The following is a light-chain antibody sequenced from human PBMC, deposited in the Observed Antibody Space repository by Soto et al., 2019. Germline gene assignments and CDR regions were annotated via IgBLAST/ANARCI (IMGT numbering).Light chain of an antibody. J-gene: IGLJ1*01. Sequence: QSALTQPRSVSGSPGQSVTISCIGTSNDVGGYNYVAWYQQHAGKAPKLMIYDVTKRPSGVPDRFSGSKSDNTASLTISGLQAEDDADYYCCSYAGRNCYVFGTGTKLTVL. CDR2: DVT. CDR3: CSYAGRNCYV. CDR1: SNDVGGYNY. V-gene: IGLV2-11*01.